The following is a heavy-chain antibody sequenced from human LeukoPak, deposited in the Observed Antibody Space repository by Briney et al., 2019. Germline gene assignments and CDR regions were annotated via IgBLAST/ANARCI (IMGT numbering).Heavy chain of an antibody. CDR3: ARVVRYGDYYHFDY. D-gene: IGHD4-17*01. J-gene: IGHJ4*02. CDR2: ISAYNGNT. V-gene: IGHV1-18*04. Sequence: ASVKVSCKASGYAFTSYGISWVRQAPGQGLEWMGWISAYNGNTNYAQKLQGRVTMTTDTSTSTAYMELRSLRSDDTAVYYCARVVRYGDYYHFDYWGQGTLVTVSS. CDR1: GYAFTSYG.